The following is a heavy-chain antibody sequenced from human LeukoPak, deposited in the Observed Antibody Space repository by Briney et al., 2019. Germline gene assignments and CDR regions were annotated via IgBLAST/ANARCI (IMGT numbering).Heavy chain of an antibody. D-gene: IGHD6-13*01. CDR1: GGSISSYY. CDR3: ARVGENSSSWPPRYGMDV. V-gene: IGHV4-59*01. CDR2: IYYSGST. Sequence: SETLSLTCTVSGGSISSYYWSWIRQPPGKGLEWIGYIYYSGSTNYNPSLKSRVTISVDTSKNQFSLKLTSVTAADTAVYYCARVGENSSSWPPRYGMDVWGQGTTVTVSS. J-gene: IGHJ6*02.